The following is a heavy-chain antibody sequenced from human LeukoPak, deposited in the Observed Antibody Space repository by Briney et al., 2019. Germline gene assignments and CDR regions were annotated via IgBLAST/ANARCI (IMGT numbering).Heavy chain of an antibody. D-gene: IGHD3-10*01. CDR2: IYYSGST. V-gene: IGHV4-39*01. CDR3: ARHRGSRFDY. Sequence: SETLSLTCTVSGGSISSSSYYWGWIRQPPGKGLEWIGSIYYSGSTYYTPSLKSRVTISVHTSKNQFSLKLSSVTAADTAVYYCARHRGSRFDYWGQGTLVTVSS. CDR1: GGSISSSSYY. J-gene: IGHJ4*02.